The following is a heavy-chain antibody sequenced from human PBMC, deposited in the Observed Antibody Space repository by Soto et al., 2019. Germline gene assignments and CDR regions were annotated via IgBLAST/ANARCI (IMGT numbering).Heavy chain of an antibody. CDR1: GFSLSTNGVG. V-gene: IGHV2-5*02. CDR2: IYWDDDK. Sequence: QITLKESGPTRVKPTQTLMLTCTFSGFSLSTNGVGVGWIRQPPGKALERLALIYWDDDKRYSPSLKSRLTITKDTSKNRVVLTMTNMDPVDTATYYCAHRAGLQGNWNGGYFDYWGQGALITVSS. CDR3: AHRAGLQGNWNGGYFDY. D-gene: IGHD1-1*01. J-gene: IGHJ4*02.